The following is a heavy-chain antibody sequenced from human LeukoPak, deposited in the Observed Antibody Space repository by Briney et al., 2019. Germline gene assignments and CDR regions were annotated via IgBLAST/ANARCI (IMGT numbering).Heavy chain of an antibody. J-gene: IGHJ4*02. CDR2: IYYSGST. V-gene: IGHV4-59*01. CDR1: GSSISSYY. CDR3: ARGHYYDTRLDY. Sequence: SETLSLTCTVSGSSISSYYWSWIRQPPGKGLEWIGYIYYSGSTNYNPSLKSRVTISVDTPKNQFSLKLSSVTAADTAVYYCARGHYYDTRLDYWGQGTLVTASS. D-gene: IGHD3-22*01.